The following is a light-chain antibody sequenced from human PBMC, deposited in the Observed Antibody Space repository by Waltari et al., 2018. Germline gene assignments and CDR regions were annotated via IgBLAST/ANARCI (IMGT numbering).Light chain of an antibody. CDR1: QRISNY. V-gene: IGKV1-9*01. J-gene: IGKJ1*01. CDR3: EPNNSYQWT. CDR2: AAS. Sequence: IQLTQSPSSLSASVGNRVTITCRASQRISNYLAWYQQKPGKATKLLIYAASTLQSGVPSRFGGSASGTDFTLTLSSLQTEDFATYYCEPNNSYQWTFGEGTKVEMK.